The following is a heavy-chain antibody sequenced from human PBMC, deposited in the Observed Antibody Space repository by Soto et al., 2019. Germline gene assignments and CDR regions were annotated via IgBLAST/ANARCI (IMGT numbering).Heavy chain of an antibody. Sequence: QVQLVESGGGVVQPGRSLRLSCAASGFTFSDSGMHWVRQPTGKGLEWVAATSFDGSNEFYADSVKDRFTISRDNSKNTLYLQMNSLRPEDKAVYYCAKSVRYCLGSSCSPEAFDVWGQGTVVSVSS. D-gene: IGHD2-15*01. CDR2: TSFDGSNE. V-gene: IGHV3-30*18. J-gene: IGHJ3*01. CDR3: AKSVRYCLGSSCSPEAFDV. CDR1: GFTFSDSG.